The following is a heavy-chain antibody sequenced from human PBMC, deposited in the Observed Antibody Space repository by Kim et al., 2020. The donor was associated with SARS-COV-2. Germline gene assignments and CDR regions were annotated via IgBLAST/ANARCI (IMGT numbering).Heavy chain of an antibody. D-gene: IGHD3-22*01. CDR1: GYTFTSYY. Sequence: ASVKVSCKASGYTFTSYYMHWVRQAPGQGLEWMGIINPSGGSTSYAQKFQGRVTMTRDTSTSTVYMELSSLRSEDTAVYYCARGGIVVVTLYYFDYWGQGTLVTVSS. J-gene: IGHJ4*02. CDR3: ARGGIVVVTLYYFDY. V-gene: IGHV1-46*01. CDR2: INPSGGST.